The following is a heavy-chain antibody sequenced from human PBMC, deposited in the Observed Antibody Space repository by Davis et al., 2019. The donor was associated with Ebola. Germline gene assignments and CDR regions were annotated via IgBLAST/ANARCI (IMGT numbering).Heavy chain of an antibody. V-gene: IGHV4-59*01. Sequence: MPSETLSLTCTVSGGSISSYYWSWIRQPPGKGLEWIGYIYYSGSTNYNTSLKSRFTLSVDTSKNQFSLKLSSVTAADTAVYYCARSYYSSGYYKADAFDIWGQGTMVTVSS. D-gene: IGHD3-22*01. CDR2: IYYSGST. CDR1: GGSISSYY. CDR3: ARSYYSSGYYKADAFDI. J-gene: IGHJ3*02.